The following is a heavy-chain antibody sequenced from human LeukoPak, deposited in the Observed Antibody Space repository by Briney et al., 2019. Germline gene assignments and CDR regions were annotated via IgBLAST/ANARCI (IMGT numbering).Heavy chain of an antibody. CDR3: AKDRLAVAGH. Sequence: YADSVKGRFTISRDSSKNTLYLQMDSLRAEDTAVYYCAKDRLAVAGHWGQGTLVTVSS. J-gene: IGHJ4*02. V-gene: IGHV3-23*01. D-gene: IGHD6-19*01.